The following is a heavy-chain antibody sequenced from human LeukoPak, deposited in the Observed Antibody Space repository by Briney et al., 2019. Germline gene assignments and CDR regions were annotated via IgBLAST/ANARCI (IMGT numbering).Heavy chain of an antibody. CDR3: AREGSSNSNYNY. Sequence: ASVKVSCKASGGTFSSYAISWVRQAPGQGLEWMGRIIPILGTANYAQKFQGRVTITADESTSTAYMELSSLRSEDTAVYYCAREGSSNSNYNYWGQGTLVTVSS. D-gene: IGHD4-11*01. J-gene: IGHJ4*02. V-gene: IGHV1-69*11. CDR2: IIPILGTA. CDR1: GGTFSSYA.